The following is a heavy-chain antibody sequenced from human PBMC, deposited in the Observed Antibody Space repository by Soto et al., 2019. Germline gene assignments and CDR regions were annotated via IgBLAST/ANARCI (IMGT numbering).Heavy chain of an antibody. J-gene: IGHJ3*02. CDR2: IYHSGST. D-gene: IGHD4-17*01. Sequence: SETLSLTCAVSGGSISSRGYSWSWIRQPPGKGLEWIGYIYHSGSTYYNPSLKSRVTISVDRSKNQFSLKLSSVTAADTAVYYCARARGYGGNSGWGAAFDIWGQGTMVTVSS. CDR1: GGSISSRGYS. CDR3: ARARGYGGNSGWGAAFDI. V-gene: IGHV4-30-2*01.